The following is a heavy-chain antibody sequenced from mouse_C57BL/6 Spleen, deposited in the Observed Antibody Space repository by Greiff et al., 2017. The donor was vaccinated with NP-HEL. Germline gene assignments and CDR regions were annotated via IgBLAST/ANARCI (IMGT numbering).Heavy chain of an antibody. CDR3: ASHYDGFAY. V-gene: IGHV1-82*01. Sequence: VKLQESGPELVKPGASVKISCKASGYAFSSSWMNWVKQRPGKGLEWIGRIYPGDGDTNYNGKFKGKATLTADKSSSTAYMQLSSLTSEDSAVYFCASHYDGFAYWGQGTLVTVSA. D-gene: IGHD2-4*01. CDR2: IYPGDGDT. J-gene: IGHJ3*01. CDR1: GYAFSSSW.